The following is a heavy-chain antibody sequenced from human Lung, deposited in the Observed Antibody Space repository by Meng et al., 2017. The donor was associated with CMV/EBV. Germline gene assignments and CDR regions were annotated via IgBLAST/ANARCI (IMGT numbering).Heavy chain of an antibody. V-gene: IGHV1-8*01. J-gene: IGHJ5*02. CDR2: MNPNSGNT. D-gene: IGHD2-15*01. CDR1: VYTFTSYD. CDR3: ARGYCSGGSCPVFDP. Sequence: AGGKNPGAPVKVSCKASVYTFTSYDINWVRQATGQGLEWMGWMNPNSGNTGYAQKFQGRVTMTRNTSISTAYMELSSLRSEDTAVYYCARGYCSGGSCPVFDPWGQGTLVTVSS.